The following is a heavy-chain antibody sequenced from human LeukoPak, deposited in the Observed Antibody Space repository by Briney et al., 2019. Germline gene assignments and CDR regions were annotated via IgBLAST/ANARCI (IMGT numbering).Heavy chain of an antibody. D-gene: IGHD3-9*01. CDR3: ARNYDILTGLPYFDY. V-gene: IGHV3-21*01. Sequence: KAGGSLRLSCAASGFTFSSYSMNWVRQAPGKGLEWVSSISSSSSYIYYADSVKGRFTMSRDNAKNSLYPQMDSLRAEDTAVYYCARNYDILTGLPYFDYWGQGTLVTVSS. CDR1: GFTFSSYS. CDR2: ISSSSSYI. J-gene: IGHJ4*02.